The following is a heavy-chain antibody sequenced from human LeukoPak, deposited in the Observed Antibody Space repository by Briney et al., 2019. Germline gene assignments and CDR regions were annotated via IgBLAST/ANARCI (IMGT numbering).Heavy chain of an antibody. CDR3: ARDTHYYGSGSPAFDI. V-gene: IGHV3-48*01. CDR1: GFTYNTYS. CDR2: ISSSSSTI. D-gene: IGHD3-10*01. Sequence: PGGSLRLSCAASGFTYNTYSMNWVRQAPGKGLEWVSYISSSSSTIHYADSVKGRFTISRDNAKNSLYLQMNSPRAEDTGVYYCARDTHYYGSGSPAFDIWGQGTMVTVSS. J-gene: IGHJ3*02.